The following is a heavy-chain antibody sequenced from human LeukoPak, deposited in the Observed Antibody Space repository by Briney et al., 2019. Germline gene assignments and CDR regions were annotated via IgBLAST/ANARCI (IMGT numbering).Heavy chain of an antibody. Sequence: GGSLRLSCAASGFTFSSYAMSWVRQAPGKGLEWVSDISGSGGSTYYADSVKGRFTISRDNSKNTLYLQVNSLRAEDTAVYYCAKDSNPKYYYDSSGGDAFDIWGQGTMVTVSS. J-gene: IGHJ3*02. D-gene: IGHD3-22*01. CDR3: AKDSNPKYYYDSSGGDAFDI. V-gene: IGHV3-23*01. CDR1: GFTFSSYA. CDR2: ISGSGGST.